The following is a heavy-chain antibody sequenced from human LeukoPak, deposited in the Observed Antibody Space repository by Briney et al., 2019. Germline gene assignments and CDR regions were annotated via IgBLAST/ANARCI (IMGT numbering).Heavy chain of an antibody. D-gene: IGHD3-9*01. CDR1: GGTFSSYA. V-gene: IGHV1-69*06. J-gene: IGHJ4*02. Sequence: ASVKVSCKASGGTFSSYAISWVRQAPGQGLEWMGGIIPIFGTANYAQKFQGRVTITADKSTSTAYMELSSLRSEDTAVYYCARGGDYDILTGYYTGFPSYYFDCWGQGTLVTVSS. CDR3: ARGGDYDILTGYYTGFPSYYFDC. CDR2: IIPIFGTA.